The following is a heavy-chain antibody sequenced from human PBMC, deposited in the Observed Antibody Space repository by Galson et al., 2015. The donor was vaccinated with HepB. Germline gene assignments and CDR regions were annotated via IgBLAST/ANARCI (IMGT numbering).Heavy chain of an antibody. CDR3: ARGSYYDSSIY. D-gene: IGHD3-22*01. CDR2: MSPNSGKT. V-gene: IGHV1-8*01. J-gene: IGHJ4*02. Sequence: SVKVSCKASGYTFTSYDINWVRQAAGQGLEWMGWMSPNSGKTDYAQKFQGRVTMTRNTSVSTAYMELSSLRSEDTAVYYCARGSYYDSSIYWGQGTLVTVSS. CDR1: GYTFTSYD.